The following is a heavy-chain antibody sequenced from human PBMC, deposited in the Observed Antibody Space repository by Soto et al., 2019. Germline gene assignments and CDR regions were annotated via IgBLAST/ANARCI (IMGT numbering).Heavy chain of an antibody. CDR3: TRSPRVSLLRYYYYYMDV. V-gene: IGHV3-49*03. Sequence: GGSLRLSCTASGFTFGDYAMSWFRQAPGKGLEWVGFIRSKAYGGTTEYAASVKGRFTISRDDSKSIAYLQMNSLKTEDTAVYYCTRSPRVSLLRYYYYYMDVWGKGTTVTVSS. CDR2: IRSKAYGGTT. D-gene: IGHD2-15*01. J-gene: IGHJ6*03. CDR1: GFTFGDYA.